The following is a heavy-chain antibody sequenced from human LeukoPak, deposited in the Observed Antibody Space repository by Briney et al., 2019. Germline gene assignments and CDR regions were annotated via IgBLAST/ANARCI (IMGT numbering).Heavy chain of an antibody. CDR3: ARRRCTNGVCQYYFDY. J-gene: IGHJ4*02. D-gene: IGHD2-8*01. CDR2: ISSSSSYI. CDR1: GFTFSSYS. V-gene: IGHV3-21*01. Sequence: GGSLRLSCAASGFTFSSYSMNWVRRAPGKGLEWVSSISSSSSYIYYADSVKGRFTISRDNAKNSLYLQMNSLRAEDTAVYYCARRRCTNGVCQYYFDYWGQGTLVTVSS.